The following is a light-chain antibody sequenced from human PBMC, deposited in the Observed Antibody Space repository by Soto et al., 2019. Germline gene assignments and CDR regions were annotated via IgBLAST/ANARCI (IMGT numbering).Light chain of an antibody. CDR2: GAS. V-gene: IGKV3-15*01. CDR1: QSVSSN. J-gene: IGKJ1*01. Sequence: EIAMTQSPATLSVSPGERATLSCRASQSVSSNFAWYQQKPGQAPRLLIYGASTRATGIPARFSGSESGTEFTLTISSLQSEDFAVYYCQQYNTWPPWTFGQGTKVEIK. CDR3: QQYNTWPPWT.